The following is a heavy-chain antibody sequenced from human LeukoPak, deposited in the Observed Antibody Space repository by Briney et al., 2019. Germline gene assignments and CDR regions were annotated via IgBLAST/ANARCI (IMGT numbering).Heavy chain of an antibody. D-gene: IGHD3-9*01. J-gene: IGHJ4*02. Sequence: PSETLSLTCTVSGGSIRNYYWSWIRQPPGKGLEWIGEINHSGSTNYNPSLKSRVTISVDTSKNQFSLKLSSVTAADTAVYYCARLEYYDILTGYQDYWGQGTLVTVSS. CDR1: GGSIRNYY. V-gene: IGHV4-34*01. CDR2: INHSGST. CDR3: ARLEYYDILTGYQDY.